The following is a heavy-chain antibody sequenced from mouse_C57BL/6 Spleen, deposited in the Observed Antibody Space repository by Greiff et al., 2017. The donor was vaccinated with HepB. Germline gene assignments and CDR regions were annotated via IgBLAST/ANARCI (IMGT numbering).Heavy chain of an antibody. V-gene: IGHV1-50*01. CDR2: IDPSDSYT. J-gene: IGHJ1*03. Sequence: VQLQQPGAELVKPGASVKLSCKASGYTFTSYWMQWVKQRPGQGLEWIGEIDPSDSYTNYNQKFKGKATLTVDTSSSTAYMQLSSLTSEDSAVYYCASIYDGYTGYFDVWGTGTTVTVSS. CDR3: ASIYDGYTGYFDV. CDR1: GYTFTSYW. D-gene: IGHD2-3*01.